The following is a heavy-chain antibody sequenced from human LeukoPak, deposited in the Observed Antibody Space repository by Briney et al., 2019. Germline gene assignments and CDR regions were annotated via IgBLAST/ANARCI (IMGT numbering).Heavy chain of an antibody. J-gene: IGHJ5*02. Sequence: PSETLSLTCNVSGRSISNSYWSWIRQPAGKGLEWIGRIYSSGRADYNPSLKSRITMSIDTSKSQFSLKLRSVTAADTAVYYCARDIYYDSSGDYAWGQGTLVTVSS. D-gene: IGHD3-22*01. CDR2: IYSSGRA. CDR1: GRSISNSY. CDR3: ARDIYYDSSGDYA. V-gene: IGHV4-4*07.